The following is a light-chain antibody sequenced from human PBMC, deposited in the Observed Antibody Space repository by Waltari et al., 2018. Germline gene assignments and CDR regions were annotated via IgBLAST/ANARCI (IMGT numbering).Light chain of an antibody. J-gene: IGKJ3*01. Sequence: AIRMTQSPSSFSASTGDRGAITCRASQGISSYLAWYQQKPGKAPKLLIYAASTLQSGVPSRFSGSGSGTDFTLTISCLQSEDFATYYCQQYYSYPTFGPGTKVDIK. V-gene: IGKV1-8*01. CDR2: AAS. CDR1: QGISSY. CDR3: QQYYSYPT.